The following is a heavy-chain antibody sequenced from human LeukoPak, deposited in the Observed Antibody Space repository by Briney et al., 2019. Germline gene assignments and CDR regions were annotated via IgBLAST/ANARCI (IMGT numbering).Heavy chain of an antibody. V-gene: IGHV3-23*01. Sequence: PGGPLRLSCAASGFTFSSYAMSWVRQAPGKGLEWVSAISGSGGSTYYADSVKGRFTISRDNSKNTLYLQMNSLRAEDTAVYYCAKGEYQLPYYYYGMDVWGQGTTVTVSS. J-gene: IGHJ6*02. D-gene: IGHD2-2*01. CDR1: GFTFSSYA. CDR3: AKGEYQLPYYYYGMDV. CDR2: ISGSGGST.